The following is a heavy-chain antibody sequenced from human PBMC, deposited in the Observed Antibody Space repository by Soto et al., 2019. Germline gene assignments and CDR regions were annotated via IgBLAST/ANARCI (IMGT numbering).Heavy chain of an antibody. D-gene: IGHD6-19*01. CDR2: IWSDGSNK. Sequence: GGCLRLPWAVSASTFSSYGMHWVRHAPGKGLEWLAGIWSDGSNKYYADSLKGRFTICRDNSKNTLYMQMNSLRAEDTAVYYCARDYEQRWLGYLGMDVWGQGTTVTVSS. CDR1: ASTFSSYG. V-gene: IGHV3-33*01. CDR3: ARDYEQRWLGYLGMDV. J-gene: IGHJ6*02.